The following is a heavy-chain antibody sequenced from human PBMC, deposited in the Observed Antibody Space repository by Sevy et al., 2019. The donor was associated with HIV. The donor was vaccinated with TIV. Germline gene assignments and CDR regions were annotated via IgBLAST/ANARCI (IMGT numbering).Heavy chain of an antibody. CDR1: GGSVSSGSYY. Sequence: SETLSLTCTVSGGSVSSGSYYWSWIRQPPGKGLEWIGYIYYSGSTNYNPSLKSRVTISVDTSKNQFSLKLGSVTAADTAVYYCASLTYYYDSSGPYWGQGTLVTVSS. CDR3: ASLTYYYDSSGPY. J-gene: IGHJ4*02. D-gene: IGHD3-22*01. CDR2: IYYSGST. V-gene: IGHV4-61*01.